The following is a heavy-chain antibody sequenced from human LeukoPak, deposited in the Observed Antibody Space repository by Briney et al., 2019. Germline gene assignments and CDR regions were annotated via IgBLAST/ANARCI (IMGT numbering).Heavy chain of an antibody. J-gene: IGHJ5*02. V-gene: IGHV3-11*01. D-gene: IGHD3-10*01. CDR1: GFTFSDYY. CDR3: ARDQYYGSGSPT. Sequence: GGSLRLSCAASGFTFSDYYMSWVRQAPGRGLEWVSYISSSGSTIYYADSVKGRFTISRDNAKNSLYLQMNSLRAEDTAVYYCARDQYYGSGSPTWGQGTLVTVSS. CDR2: ISSSGSTI.